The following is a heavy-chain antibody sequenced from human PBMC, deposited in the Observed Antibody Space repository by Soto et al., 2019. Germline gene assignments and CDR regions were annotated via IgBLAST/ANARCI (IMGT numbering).Heavy chain of an antibody. D-gene: IGHD3-22*01. Sequence: LTCAVYGGSFSGYYWSWIRQPPGKGLEWIGEINHSGSTNYNPSLKSRVTISVDTSKNQFSLKLSSVTAADTAVYYCARKRKYYYDSSGYIPSTRYYYGMDVWGQGTTVTVSS. V-gene: IGHV4-34*01. CDR2: INHSGST. J-gene: IGHJ6*02. CDR1: GGSFSGYY. CDR3: ARKRKYYYDSSGYIPSTRYYYGMDV.